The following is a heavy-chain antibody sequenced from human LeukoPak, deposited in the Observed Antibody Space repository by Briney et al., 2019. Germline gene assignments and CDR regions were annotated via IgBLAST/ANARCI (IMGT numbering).Heavy chain of an antibody. CDR1: GFTFSKNA. D-gene: IGHD4/OR15-4a*01. V-gene: IGHV3-23*01. J-gene: IGHJ4*02. Sequence: GGSLRLSCVASGFTFSKNALSWVRQTPGKGLECVSAISGNGRSPYYADSVKGRFTISRDDSKNTVYLQMNSLRVEDSAVYYCARDPGAFPYFFDYWGQGTLVTVSS. CDR2: ISGNGRSP. CDR3: ARDPGAFPYFFDY.